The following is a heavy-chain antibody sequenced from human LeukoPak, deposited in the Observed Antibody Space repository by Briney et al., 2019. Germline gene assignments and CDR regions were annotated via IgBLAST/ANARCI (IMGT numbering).Heavy chain of an antibody. CDR1: GGSISSSSYY. CDR2: IYYSGST. Sequence: ASETLSLTCTVSGGSISSSSYYWGWIRQPPGKGLEWIGSIYYSGSTYYNPSLKSRVTISVDTSKNQFSLKLSSVTAADTAVYYCAREDGGSYLRGYFQHWGQGTLVTVSS. J-gene: IGHJ1*01. V-gene: IGHV4-39*07. D-gene: IGHD1-26*01. CDR3: AREDGGSYLRGYFQH.